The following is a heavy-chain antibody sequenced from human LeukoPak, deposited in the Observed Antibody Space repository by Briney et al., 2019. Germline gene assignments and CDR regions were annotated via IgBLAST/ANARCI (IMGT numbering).Heavy chain of an antibody. V-gene: IGHV4-39*07. CDR1: GGSISSSSYY. D-gene: IGHD3-10*01. CDR3: ARDHMVRANQSSYYYYGMDV. J-gene: IGHJ6*02. CDR2: IYYSGST. Sequence: SETLSLTCTVSGGSISSSSYYWGWIRQPPGKGLEWIGSIYYSGSTYYNPSLKSRVTISVDTSKNQFSLKLSSVTAADTAVYYCARDHMVRANQSSYYYYGMDVWGQGTTVTVSS.